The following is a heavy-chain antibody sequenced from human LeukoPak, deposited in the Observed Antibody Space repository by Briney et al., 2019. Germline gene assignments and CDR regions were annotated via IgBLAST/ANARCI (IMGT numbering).Heavy chain of an antibody. Sequence: GGSLRLSCAASGFTFDDYAMHGVRQAPGKGLEWVSLISGDGGSTYYADSVKGRFTISRDNSKNSLYLQMNSLRTEDTALYYCAKDGSSMYYYGSGPTGYFDYWGQGTLVTVSS. V-gene: IGHV3-43*02. D-gene: IGHD3-10*01. CDR1: GFTFDDYA. CDR3: AKDGSSMYYYGSGPTGYFDY. CDR2: ISGDGGST. J-gene: IGHJ4*02.